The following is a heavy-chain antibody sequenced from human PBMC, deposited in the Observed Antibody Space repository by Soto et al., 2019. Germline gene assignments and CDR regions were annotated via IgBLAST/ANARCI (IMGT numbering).Heavy chain of an antibody. J-gene: IGHJ6*02. CDR2: ISYDGARK. CDR3: SRGDREDTAVVIGARPGEYGMDV. D-gene: IGHD2-15*01. CDR1: GFTFSIYA. V-gene: IGHV3-30-3*01. Sequence: QVQLVESGGGVVQPGRSLRLSCAASGFTFSIYAMHWVRQAPGKGLEWVAVISYDGARKAYANSVKGRFTISRDTSKNTLYLQMNSLRVEDTAAYYCSRGDREDTAVVIGARPGEYGMDVWSRGTTVTVSS.